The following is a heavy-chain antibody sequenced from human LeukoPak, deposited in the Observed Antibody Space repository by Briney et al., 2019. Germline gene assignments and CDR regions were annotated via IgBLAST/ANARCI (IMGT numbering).Heavy chain of an antibody. J-gene: IGHJ4*02. Sequence: GGSLRLSCSTSGFTFSSYAMHWVRQAPGKGLQYVSAISTDGGHTYYADSVKGRFTISRDNSKNTLYLQMSSLRAEDTGVYYCVKGGRYSGSSADYWGQGTPVTVSS. D-gene: IGHD6-6*01. CDR2: ISTDGGHT. CDR3: VKGGRYSGSSADY. V-gene: IGHV3-64D*09. CDR1: GFTFSSYA.